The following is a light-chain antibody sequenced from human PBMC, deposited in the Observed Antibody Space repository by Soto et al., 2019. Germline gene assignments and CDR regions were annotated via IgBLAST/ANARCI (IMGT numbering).Light chain of an antibody. J-gene: IGKJ1*01. CDR2: AAS. CDR1: QSVRSNY. Sequence: EIVLTQSPGTLTLCPGERATLSCRASQSVRSNYLAWYQQGPGQAPRLLIFAASSRATGIPDRFSGSGSGTDFTLTISRLEPEDFAVYYCQQYSTSPWTFGQGTKVDIK. V-gene: IGKV3-20*01. CDR3: QQYSTSPWT.